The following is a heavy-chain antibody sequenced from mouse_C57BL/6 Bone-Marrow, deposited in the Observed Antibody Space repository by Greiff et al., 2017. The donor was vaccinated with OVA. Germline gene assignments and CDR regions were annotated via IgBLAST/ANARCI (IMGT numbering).Heavy chain of an antibody. CDR2: INPNYGTT. J-gene: IGHJ1*03. V-gene: IGHV1-39*01. CDR3: ARSRGSLTTSYWYFDV. Sequence: EVQVVESGPELVKPGASVKISCKASGYSFTDYNMNWVKQSNGKSLEWIGVINPNYGTTSYNQKFKGKATLTVDQSSSTAYMQLNSLTSEDSAVYYCARSRGSLTTSYWYFDVWGTGTTVTVSS. D-gene: IGHD1-1*01. CDR1: GYSFTDYN.